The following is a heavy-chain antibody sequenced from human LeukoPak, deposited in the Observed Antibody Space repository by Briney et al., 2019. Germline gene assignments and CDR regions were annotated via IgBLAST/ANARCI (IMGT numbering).Heavy chain of an antibody. Sequence: GASVKVSCKASGYTFTSYDINWVRQATGQGLEWMGWMNPNSGNTGYAQKFQGRVTMTRNTSISTAYMELSSLRSDDTAVYYCARADIVVVVAAPCAFDIWGQGTMVTVSS. CDR2: MNPNSGNT. V-gene: IGHV1-8*01. CDR1: GYTFTSYD. CDR3: ARADIVVVVAAPCAFDI. J-gene: IGHJ3*02. D-gene: IGHD2-15*01.